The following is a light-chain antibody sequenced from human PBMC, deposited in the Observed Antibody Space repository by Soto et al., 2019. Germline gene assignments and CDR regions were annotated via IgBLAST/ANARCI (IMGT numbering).Light chain of an antibody. CDR1: QSIGGF. CDR3: QQSYSTPLT. CDR2: AAS. Sequence: IRMNQSPASLSVSIGDRVTIHCRASQSIGGFLNWYQQKLGKAPKLLIYAASSLQSGVPSRFSGSGSGTDFTLTISSLQPEDFATYYCQQSYSTPLTFGGGTKVDI. J-gene: IGKJ4*01. V-gene: IGKV1-39*01.